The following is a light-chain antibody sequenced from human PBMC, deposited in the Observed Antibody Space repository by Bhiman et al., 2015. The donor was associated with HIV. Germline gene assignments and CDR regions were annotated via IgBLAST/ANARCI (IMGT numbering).Light chain of an antibody. CDR2: ANV. V-gene: IGLV1-40*01. CDR3: QSYDLSLSGVV. J-gene: IGLJ2*01. Sequence: QSVLTQPPSVSGAPGQRVTISCTGSSSNIGAGYDVHWYQQLPGTAPKLLIYANVNRPSGVPDRFSGSKSGTSSSLAITGLQAEDEADYYCQSYDLSLSGVVFGGGTKLTVL. CDR1: SSNIGAGYD.